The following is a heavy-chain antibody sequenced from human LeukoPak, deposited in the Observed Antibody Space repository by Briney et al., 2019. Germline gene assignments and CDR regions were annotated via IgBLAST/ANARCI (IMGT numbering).Heavy chain of an antibody. D-gene: IGHD1-26*01. Sequence: GGSLRLSCATSGFTFSNYWMHWVRQAPGKGLEWVSAISGSGGSTYYADSVKGRFAISRDNAKNSLSLQMNSLRAEDTAVYYCARDPYNGSYGDDYYYYMDVWGKGTTVTISS. CDR2: ISGSGGST. CDR3: ARDPYNGSYGDDYYYYMDV. CDR1: GFTFSNYW. V-gene: IGHV3-21*01. J-gene: IGHJ6*03.